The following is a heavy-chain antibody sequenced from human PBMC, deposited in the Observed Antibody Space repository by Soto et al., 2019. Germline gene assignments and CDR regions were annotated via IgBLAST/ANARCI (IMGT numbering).Heavy chain of an antibody. Sequence: QITLKESGPTLVKPTQTLTLTCTFSGFSLTTSGVGVGWIRQPPGKALEWLALINWDDDKSYSPSLKSRLTTSKDTSNNQAVLTMTNMAPADTATYFCSPTTTAVTWWFDPWGQGTLVTVSS. CDR2: INWDDDK. CDR1: GFSLTTSGVG. J-gene: IGHJ5*02. V-gene: IGHV2-5*02. CDR3: SPTTTAVTWWFDP. D-gene: IGHD4-17*01.